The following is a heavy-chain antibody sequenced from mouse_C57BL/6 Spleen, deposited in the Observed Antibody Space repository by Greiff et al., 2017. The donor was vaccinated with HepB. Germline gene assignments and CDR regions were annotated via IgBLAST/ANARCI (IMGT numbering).Heavy chain of an antibody. CDR1: GYTFTSYW. Sequence: QVQLQQPGAELVKPGASVKMSCKASGYTFTSYWITWVKQRPGQGLEWIGDIYPGSGSTNYNEKFKSKATLTVDTSSSTAYMQLSSLTSEDSAVYYGASAQATWGWFAYWGQGTLVTVSA. J-gene: IGHJ3*01. D-gene: IGHD3-2*02. CDR2: IYPGSGST. CDR3: ASAQATWGWFAY. V-gene: IGHV1-55*01.